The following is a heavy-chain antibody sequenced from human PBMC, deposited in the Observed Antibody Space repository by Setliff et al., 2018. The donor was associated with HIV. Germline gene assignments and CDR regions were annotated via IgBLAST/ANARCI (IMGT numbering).Heavy chain of an antibody. CDR1: GGSISSSSYY. J-gene: IGHJ4*03. CDR2: INHSGST. V-gene: IGHV4-39*02. CDR3: ARDGGSSGWYFVLGYSDY. Sequence: NPSETLSLTCTVSGGSISSSSYYWGWIRQPPGKGLEWIGEINHSGSTNYNPSLKSRVTISIDTSKNQFSLKLNSVTAADTAMYYCARDGGSSGWYFVLGYSDYWGQGTMVTVSS. D-gene: IGHD6-19*01.